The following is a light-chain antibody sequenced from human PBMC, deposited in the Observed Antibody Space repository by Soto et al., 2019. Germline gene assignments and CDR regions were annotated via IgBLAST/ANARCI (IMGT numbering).Light chain of an antibody. CDR3: QQSYSTPPWT. J-gene: IGKJ1*01. CDR2: ATS. CDR1: QSISST. V-gene: IGKV1-39*01. Sequence: VRIYLSPSALSAKVRDRVTITCRSSQSISSTLNWYQQKPGEAPKLLIYATSTLHSGVPSRFSGSGSGTDFTLTISSLQPEDFATYFCQQSYSTPPWTFGQ.